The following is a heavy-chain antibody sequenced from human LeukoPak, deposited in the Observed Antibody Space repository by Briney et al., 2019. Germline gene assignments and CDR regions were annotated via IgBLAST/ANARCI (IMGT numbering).Heavy chain of an antibody. CDR2: IYTSGST. J-gene: IGHJ4*02. CDR3: ARSDSSGWYALYRRLFDY. D-gene: IGHD6-19*01. Sequence: SETLSLTCTVSGGSISSGSYYWSWIRQPAGKGLEWIGRIYTSGSTNYNPSLKSRVTISVDTSKNQFSLKLSSVTAADTAVYYCARSDSSGWYALYRRLFDYWGQGTLVTVSS. V-gene: IGHV4-61*02. CDR1: GGSISSGSYY.